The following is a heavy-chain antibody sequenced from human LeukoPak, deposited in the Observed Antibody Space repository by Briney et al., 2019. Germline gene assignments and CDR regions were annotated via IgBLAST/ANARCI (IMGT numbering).Heavy chain of an antibody. CDR1: GGSISSSSYY. V-gene: IGHV4-39*07. J-gene: IGHJ6*03. CDR3: ARDSSGWYFGYYYYYMDV. D-gene: IGHD6-19*01. Sequence: PSETLSLTCTVSGGSISSSSYYWGWIRQPPGKGLEWIGSIYYSGSTYYNPSLKSRVTISVDTSKNQFSLKLSSVTAADTAVYYCARDSSGWYFGYYYYYMDVWGKGTTVTVSS. CDR2: IYYSGST.